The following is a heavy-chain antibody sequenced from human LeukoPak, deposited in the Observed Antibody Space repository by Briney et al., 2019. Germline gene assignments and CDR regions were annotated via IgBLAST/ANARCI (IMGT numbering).Heavy chain of an antibody. V-gene: IGHV4-59*01. J-gene: IGHJ4*02. CDR2: IYYSGST. CDR1: GGSISSYY. CDR3: ARLTYYYDSSGYSFDY. Sequence: SETLSLTCTVSGGSISSYYWNWIRQPPGKGLEWIGYIYYSGSTNYNPSLKSRVTISVDTSKNQFSLKLSSVTAADTAVYYCARLTYYYDSSGYSFDYWSQGTLVTVSS. D-gene: IGHD3-22*01.